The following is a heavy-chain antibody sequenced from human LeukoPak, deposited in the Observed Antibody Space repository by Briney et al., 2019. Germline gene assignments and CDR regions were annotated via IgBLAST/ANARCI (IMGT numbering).Heavy chain of an antibody. D-gene: IGHD3-3*01. J-gene: IGHJ4*02. CDR2: ISAYNGNT. CDR3: AIWAGTPADYFSGPLDY. V-gene: IGHV1-18*01. Sequence: ASVKVSCKASGYTFTSYGISWVRQAPGQGLEWMGWISAYNGNTNYAQKLQGRVTITGDTSASTAYMELRSLRSEDTAVYFCAIWAGTPADYFSGPLDYWGQGTLVTVSS. CDR1: GYTFTSYG.